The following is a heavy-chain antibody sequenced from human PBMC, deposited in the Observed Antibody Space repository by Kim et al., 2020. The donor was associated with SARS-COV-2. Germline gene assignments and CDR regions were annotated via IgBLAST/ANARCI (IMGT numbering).Heavy chain of an antibody. V-gene: IGHV4-39*01. J-gene: IGHJ4*02. CDR2: IYYSGST. CDR1: GGSISSSSYY. CDR3: ARLARSFNPPTHYDFWSEPDYFDY. D-gene: IGHD3-3*01. Sequence: SETLSLTCTVSGGSISSSSYYWGWIRQPPGKGPEWIGSIYYSGSTYYNPSLKSRVTISVDTSKNQFSLKLSPVTAADTAVYYCARLARSFNPPTHYDFWSEPDYFDYWGQGTLVTVSS.